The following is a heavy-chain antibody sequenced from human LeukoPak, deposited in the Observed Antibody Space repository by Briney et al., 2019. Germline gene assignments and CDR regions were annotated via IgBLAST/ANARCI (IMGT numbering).Heavy chain of an antibody. D-gene: IGHD3-22*01. CDR2: ISASGGST. CDR3: AKEVYYFDTSGLYSFAFDI. V-gene: IGHV3-23*01. J-gene: IGHJ3*02. Sequence: GGSLRLSCAASGLTFSRDAMSWVRQAPGKGLEWVSAISASGGSTYYADSVKGRFTISRDNSKNTLYLQMNSLRDEDTAVYYCAKEVYYFDTSGLYSFAFDIWGQGTMVTVPP. CDR1: GLTFSRDA.